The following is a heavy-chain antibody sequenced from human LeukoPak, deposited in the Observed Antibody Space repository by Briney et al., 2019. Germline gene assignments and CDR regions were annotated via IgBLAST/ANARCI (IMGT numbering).Heavy chain of an antibody. CDR3: ARDMSGRNTAMITSFDY. V-gene: IGHV3-11*06. D-gene: IGHD5-18*01. CDR2: ITSSSSST. CDR1: GFTFSDYY. Sequence: GGSPRLSCVASGFTFSDYYMNWIRQAPGKGLEWISYITSSSSSTDYADSVRGRFSISRDNAKNLLYLEMSGLRAEDTALYYCARDMSGRNTAMITSFDYWGQGTLVTVSS. J-gene: IGHJ4*02.